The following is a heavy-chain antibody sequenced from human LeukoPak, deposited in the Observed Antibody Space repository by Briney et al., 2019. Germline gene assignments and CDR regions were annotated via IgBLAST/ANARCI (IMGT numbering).Heavy chain of an antibody. CDR2: IYYSGST. D-gene: IGHD6-6*01. J-gene: IGHJ5*02. CDR1: GGSISSGGYY. V-gene: IGHV4-31*03. CDR3: ARDSSEYSSSFGWFDP. Sequence: SETLSLTCTVSGGSISSGGYYWSWIRQHPGKGLEWIGYIYYSGSTYYNPSLKSRVTISVDTSKNQFSLKLSSVTAADTAVYYCARDSSEYSSSFGWFDPWGQGTLVTVSP.